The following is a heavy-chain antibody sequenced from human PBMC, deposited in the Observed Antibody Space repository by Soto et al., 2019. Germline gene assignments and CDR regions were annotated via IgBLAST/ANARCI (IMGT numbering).Heavy chain of an antibody. J-gene: IGHJ4*02. D-gene: IGHD3-9*01. CDR1: GFTFSSYA. CDR2: ISGSGGST. V-gene: IGHV3-23*01. CDR3: AKEGYFDWLRTYYLDY. Sequence: GGSLRLSCAASGFTFSSYAMSWVRQAPGKGLEWVSAISGSGGSTYYADSVKGRFTISRDNSKNTLYLQMNSLRAEDTAVYYCAKEGYFDWLRTYYLDYWGQGTLVTVSS.